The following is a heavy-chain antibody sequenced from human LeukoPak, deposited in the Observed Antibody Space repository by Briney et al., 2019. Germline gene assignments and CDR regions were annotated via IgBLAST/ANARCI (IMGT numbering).Heavy chain of an antibody. CDR2: INPNSGGT. V-gene: IGHV1-2*02. CDR1: GYTFTGYY. Sequence: ASVKVSCKASGYTFTGYYMHWVRQAPGQGLEWMGWINPNSGGTNYAQKFQGRVTMTRDTSISTAYMELSRLRSDDTAVYYCARVDTAMAKSDYGGQEPLVTVSS. J-gene: IGHJ4*02. D-gene: IGHD5-18*01. CDR3: ARVDTAMAKSDY.